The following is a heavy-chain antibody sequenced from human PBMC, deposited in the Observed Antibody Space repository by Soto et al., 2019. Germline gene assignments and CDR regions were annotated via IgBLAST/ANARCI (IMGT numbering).Heavy chain of an antibody. V-gene: IGHV3-33*01. CDR2: IWYDGSNK. CDR1: GFTFSSYG. D-gene: IGHD6-19*01. J-gene: IGHJ1*01. Sequence: QVQLVESGGGVVQPGRSLRLSCAASGFTFSSYGMHWVRQAPGKGLEWVAVIWYDGSNKYYADSVKGRFTISRDNSKNTLYQQMNSLRAEDTAVYYCARPAGQWLARRTEYFQHWGQGTLVTVSS. CDR3: ARPAGQWLARRTEYFQH.